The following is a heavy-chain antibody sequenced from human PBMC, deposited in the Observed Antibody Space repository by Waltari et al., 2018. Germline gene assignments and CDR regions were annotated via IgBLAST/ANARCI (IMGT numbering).Heavy chain of an antibody. CDR2: IYYSGST. CDR1: GGSISSYY. D-gene: IGHD2-2*01. V-gene: IGHV4-59*01. J-gene: IGHJ6*03. Sequence: QVQLQESGPGLVKPSETLSLTCTVSGGSISSYYWSWIRQPPGKGLEWIGYIYYSGSTNYNPSLKSRVTISVDTSKNQFSLKLSSVTAADTAVYYCARAGVVVPAATHYYYYYMDVWGKGTTVTISS. CDR3: ARAGVVVPAATHYYYYYMDV.